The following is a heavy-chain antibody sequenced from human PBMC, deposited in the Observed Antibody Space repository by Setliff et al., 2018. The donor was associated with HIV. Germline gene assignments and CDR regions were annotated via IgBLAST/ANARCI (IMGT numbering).Heavy chain of an antibody. Sequence: SVKVSCKASGGTFSSYAISWVRQAPGQGLEWMGGIIPIFGTANYAQKFQGRVTITADESTSTAYMELSSLRSEDTAVYYCARGPSVFGVAFYYYYYMDVWGKGTTVTVS. CDR1: GGTFSSYA. CDR3: ARGPSVFGVAFYYYYYMDV. J-gene: IGHJ6*03. D-gene: IGHD3-3*01. V-gene: IGHV1-69*13. CDR2: IIPIFGTA.